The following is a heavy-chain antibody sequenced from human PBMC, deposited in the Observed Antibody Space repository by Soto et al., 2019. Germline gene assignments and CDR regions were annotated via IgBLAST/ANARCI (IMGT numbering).Heavy chain of an antibody. CDR2: ISSSSSTI. V-gene: IGHV3-48*01. Sequence: EVQLVESGGGLVQPGGSLRLSCAASGFTFSSYSMNWVRQAPGKGLEWVSYISSSSSTIYYADSVKGRFTISRVNAKNSLYLQMNSLRAEDTAVYYCARGYYDSSGYYWVFDYWGQGTLVTVSS. CDR3: ARGYYDSSGYYWVFDY. J-gene: IGHJ4*02. CDR1: GFTFSSYS. D-gene: IGHD3-22*01.